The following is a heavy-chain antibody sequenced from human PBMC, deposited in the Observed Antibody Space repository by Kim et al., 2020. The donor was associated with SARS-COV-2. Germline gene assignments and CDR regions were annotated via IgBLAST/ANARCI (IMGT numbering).Heavy chain of an antibody. D-gene: IGHD5-12*01. CDR3: AKPNVQATKRYYFDY. CDR1: GFTFSSYA. J-gene: IGHJ4*02. V-gene: IGHV3-23*01. Sequence: GGSLRLSCAASGFTFSSYAMSWVRQAPGKGLEWVSAISGSGGSTYYADSVKGRFTISRYNSKNTLYLQMNSLRAEDTAVYYCAKPNVQATKRYYFDYWGQGTLVTVSS. CDR2: ISGSGGST.